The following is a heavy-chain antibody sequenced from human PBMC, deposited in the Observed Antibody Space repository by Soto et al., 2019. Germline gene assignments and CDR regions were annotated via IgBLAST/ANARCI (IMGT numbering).Heavy chain of an antibody. CDR3: ASRPYIRGLEWLSHQDYYGMDV. D-gene: IGHD3-3*01. CDR2: ISYDGSNK. Sequence: PGGSLRLSCAASGFTFSSYAMHWVRQAPGKGLEWVAVISYDGSNKYYADSVKGRFTISRDNSKNTLYLQMNSLRAEDTAVYYCASRPYIRGLEWLSHQDYYGMDVWGQGTTVTVSS. CDR1: GFTFSSYA. J-gene: IGHJ6*02. V-gene: IGHV3-30-3*01.